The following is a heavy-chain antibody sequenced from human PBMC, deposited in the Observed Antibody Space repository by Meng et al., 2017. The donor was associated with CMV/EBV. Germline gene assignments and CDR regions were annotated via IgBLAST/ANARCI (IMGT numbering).Heavy chain of an antibody. J-gene: IGHJ4*02. V-gene: IGHV1-18*01. D-gene: IGHD4-11*01. CDR2: ISAYNGNT. CDR1: GGTFSSYA. Sequence: ASVKVSCKASGGTFSSYAISWVRQAPGQGLEWMGWISAYNGNTKYAQKLQGRVTLTTDTSTSTAYMELRSLRSGDTAVYYCAIVDHSNPIDYWGQGTLVTVSS. CDR3: AIVDHSNPIDY.